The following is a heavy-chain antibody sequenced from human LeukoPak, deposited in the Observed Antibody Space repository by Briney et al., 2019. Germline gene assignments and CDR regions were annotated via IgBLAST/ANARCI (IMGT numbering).Heavy chain of an antibody. D-gene: IGHD4-23*01. V-gene: IGHV3-30*03. CDR2: ISYDGSNK. J-gene: IGHJ4*02. CDR1: GFTFSSYS. CDR3: ARDGGSLDY. Sequence: PGGSLRLSCAASGFTFSSYSMHWVRQAPGKGLEWVAVISYDGSNKYYADSVKGRFTISRDNSKNTLYLQMSSLRDEDTAIYYCARDGGSLDYWGQGTPVTVSS.